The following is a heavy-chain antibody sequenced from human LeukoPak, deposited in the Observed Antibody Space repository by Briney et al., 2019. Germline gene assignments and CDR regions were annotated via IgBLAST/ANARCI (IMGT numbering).Heavy chain of an antibody. CDR1: GGSMSNYY. J-gene: IGHJ4*02. Sequence: SETLSLTCTVSGGSMSNYYWSWVRQPPGKGLEWGGYIYYSGSTNYNPSLKSRVTISADTSKNQFALNLSSVTAPDTAVYYCARIYYYDSSGYCDYWGQGTLVTVSS. V-gene: IGHV4-59*01. CDR3: ARIYYYDSSGYCDY. CDR2: IYYSGST. D-gene: IGHD3-22*01.